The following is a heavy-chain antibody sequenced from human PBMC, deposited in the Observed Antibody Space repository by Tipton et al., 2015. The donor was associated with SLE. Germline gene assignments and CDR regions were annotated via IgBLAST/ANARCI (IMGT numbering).Heavy chain of an antibody. CDR1: GFTFSSYG. Sequence: SLRLSCAASGFTFSSYGMHWVRQAPGKGLEWVAVIWYDGSNKYYADSVKGRFTISRDNSKNTLYLQMNSLKTEDTAVYYCTTDWHSGSYWYYWGQGTLVTVSS. CDR3: TTDWHSGSYWYY. D-gene: IGHD1-26*01. J-gene: IGHJ4*02. V-gene: IGHV3-33*01. CDR2: IWYDGSNK.